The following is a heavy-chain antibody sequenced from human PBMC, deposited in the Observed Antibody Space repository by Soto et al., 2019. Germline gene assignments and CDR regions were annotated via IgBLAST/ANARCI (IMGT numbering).Heavy chain of an antibody. V-gene: IGHV1-69*13. D-gene: IGHD2-2*01. CDR1: VGTFSSYA. CDR2: IIPIFGTA. Sequence: SVKVSCKASVGTFSSYAISWVRQAPGQGLEWMGGIIPIFGTANYAQKFQGRVTITADESTSTAYMELSSLRSEDTAVYYCARHDCISSSCYYYYYYVMDVWGQGTKVTVSS. CDR3: ARHDCISSSCYYYYYYVMDV. J-gene: IGHJ6*02.